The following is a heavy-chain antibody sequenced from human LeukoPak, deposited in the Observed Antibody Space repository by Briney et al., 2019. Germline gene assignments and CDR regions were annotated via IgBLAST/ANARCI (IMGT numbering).Heavy chain of an antibody. J-gene: IGHJ5*02. CDR2: LDPEDGEM. CDR3: ARDRLSITMVRGVALGWFDP. D-gene: IGHD3-10*01. Sequence: ASVKVSCKVSGYALTELSLHWVRQAPGKGLEWMGGLDPEDGEMIYSQKFQGRVTMTTDTSTSTAYMELRSLRSDDTAVYYCARDRLSITMVRGVALGWFDPWGQGTLVTVSS. V-gene: IGHV1-24*01. CDR1: GYALTELS.